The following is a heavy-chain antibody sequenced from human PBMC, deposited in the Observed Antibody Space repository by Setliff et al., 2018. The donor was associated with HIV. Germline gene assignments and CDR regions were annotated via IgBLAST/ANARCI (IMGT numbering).Heavy chain of an antibody. CDR3: ETVIDYGVWYWSDYMDV. CDR2: INPKSDAT. J-gene: IGHJ6*03. D-gene: IGHD4-17*01. Sequence: ASVKVSCKASGGTFRKYAISWVRPAPGQGLEWLGWINPKSDATNYPQKLQGRVTMNTDTSTSTAYMELRSLRSDDTAVYYGETVIDYGVWYWSDYMDVWGKGTTVTVSS. V-gene: IGHV1-18*01. CDR1: GGTFRKYA.